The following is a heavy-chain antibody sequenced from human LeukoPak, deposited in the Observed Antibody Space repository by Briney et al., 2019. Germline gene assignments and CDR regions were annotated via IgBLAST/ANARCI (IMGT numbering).Heavy chain of an antibody. J-gene: IGHJ6*02. CDR1: GFTFSRYW. V-gene: IGHV3-74*01. CDR3: ARAHLWPDGMDV. D-gene: IGHD3-3*02. CDR2: TNTDGSSA. Sequence: PGGSLRLFCAASGFTFSRYWMHWVRQAPGKGLVWVSRTNTDGSSASYADSVKGRFTISRDNDKDTLYLQMNSLRAEDTAVYYWARAHLWPDGMDVWGLGTTVTVSS.